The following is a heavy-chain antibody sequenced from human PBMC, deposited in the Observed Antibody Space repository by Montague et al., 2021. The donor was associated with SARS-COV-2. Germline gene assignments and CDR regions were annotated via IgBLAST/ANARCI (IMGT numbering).Heavy chain of an antibody. Sequence: SETLSLTCAVYGGSFTGSYWNWIRLHPRKGLEWNGEINHSGSTNYNPSLKSRVTMSVDTSKNQFSPKLSSVTASDTAVYYCARGARQGYGFRLGSFDSWGQGTLVTVSS. CDR3: ARGARQGYGFRLGSFDS. J-gene: IGHJ4*02. V-gene: IGHV4-34*01. D-gene: IGHD3-10*01. CDR2: INHSGST. CDR1: GGSFTGSY.